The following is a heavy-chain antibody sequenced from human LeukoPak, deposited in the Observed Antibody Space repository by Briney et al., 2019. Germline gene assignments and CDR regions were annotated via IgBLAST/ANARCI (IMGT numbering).Heavy chain of an antibody. CDR2: ISSSGHYI. Sequence: PGGSLRLSCTASGFTFKDYSITWVRQAPGKGLEWVSSISSSGHYIYYADSVKGRFTISRDNAKNSLYLQMNSLRAEDTAIYYCARFSVGSQYYFDYWGQGTLVTVSS. CDR3: ARFSVGSQYYFDY. V-gene: IGHV3-21*01. CDR1: GFTFKDYS. D-gene: IGHD1-26*01. J-gene: IGHJ4*02.